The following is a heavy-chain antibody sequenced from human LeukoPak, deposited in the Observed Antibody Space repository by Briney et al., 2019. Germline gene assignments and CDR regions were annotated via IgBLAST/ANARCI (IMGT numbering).Heavy chain of an antibody. CDR2: IYTSGST. Sequence: SETLSLTCTVSGGSVSSGNYYWSWVRQPAGQGLEWIGRIYTSGSTDYHPSLKSRVTMSADTSKNQFSLKLSSVTAADTAVYYCARWRGGTFLDYFDYWGQGTLVTVSS. J-gene: IGHJ4*02. CDR3: ARWRGGTFLDYFDY. CDR1: GGSVSSGNYY. V-gene: IGHV4-61*02. D-gene: IGHD1-26*01.